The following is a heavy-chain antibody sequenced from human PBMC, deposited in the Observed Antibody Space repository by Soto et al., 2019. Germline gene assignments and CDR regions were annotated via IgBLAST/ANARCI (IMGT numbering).Heavy chain of an antibody. CDR3: AKDQAPSGYYYPFDY. Sequence: GGSLRLSCAASGFTFSSYGMHWVRQAPGKGLEWVAVISYDGSNKYYADSVKGRFTISRDNSKNTLYLQMNSLRAEDTAVYYCAKDQAPSGYYYPFDYWGQGTLVTVSS. J-gene: IGHJ4*02. D-gene: IGHD3-22*01. V-gene: IGHV3-30*18. CDR2: ISYDGSNK. CDR1: GFTFSSYG.